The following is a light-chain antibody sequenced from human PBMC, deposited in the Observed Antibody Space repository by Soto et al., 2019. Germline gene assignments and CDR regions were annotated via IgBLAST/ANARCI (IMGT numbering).Light chain of an antibody. V-gene: IGKV3-20*01. Sequence: EIVLTQSPVTLSLSPWERATLSCRASQSVSSNLAWYQQIPGRAPGLLIYGASTRASGIPDRFSGSGSGTDFTLTITRLEPEDFAVYYCQQYGRSPTTFGQGTKVDIK. CDR3: QQYGRSPTT. J-gene: IGKJ1*01. CDR1: QSVSSN. CDR2: GAS.